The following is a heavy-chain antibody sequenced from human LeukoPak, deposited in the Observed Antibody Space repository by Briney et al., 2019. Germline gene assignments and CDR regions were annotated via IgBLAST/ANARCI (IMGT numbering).Heavy chain of an antibody. D-gene: IGHD5-12*01. CDR2: IYYSGST. Sequence: SETLSLTCTVSGGSISNYYWNWIRQPPGKGLEWIGYIYYSGSTNYNPSLKSRVTISVDTSKNQFSLKLSSVTAADTAVYYCARDRGYSGYDRRRRGFYFDYWGQGTLVTVSS. CDR3: ARDRGYSGYDRRRRGFYFDY. J-gene: IGHJ4*02. V-gene: IGHV4-59*01. CDR1: GGSISNYY.